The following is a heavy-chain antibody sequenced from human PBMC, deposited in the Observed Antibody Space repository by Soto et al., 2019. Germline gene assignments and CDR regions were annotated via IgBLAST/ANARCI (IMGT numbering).Heavy chain of an antibody. V-gene: IGHV3-66*01. Sequence: GGSLRLSCAASGFTVSSNYMSWVRQAPGKGLEWVSVIYSGGSTYYAGSVKGRFTISRDNSKNTLYLQMNSLRAEDTAVYYCARTMIVVVGAFDIWGQGTMVTVSS. CDR1: GFTVSSNY. CDR2: IYSGGST. J-gene: IGHJ3*02. CDR3: ARTMIVVVGAFDI. D-gene: IGHD3-22*01.